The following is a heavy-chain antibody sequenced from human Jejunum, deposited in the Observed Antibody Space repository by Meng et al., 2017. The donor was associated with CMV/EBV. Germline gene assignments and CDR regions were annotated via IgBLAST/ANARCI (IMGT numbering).Heavy chain of an antibody. D-gene: IGHD6-19*01. CDR2: IKPDGTEE. CDR1: GFISSHYW. J-gene: IGHJ6*02. Sequence: SGFISSHYWMSWVRQAPGKGLEWVASIKPDGTEEFYVDSVKGRFTISRDAAENSLYLQMTSLRAEDTAVYYCTRDRGVAVPMDVWGQGTTVTVSS. CDR3: TRDRGVAVPMDV. V-gene: IGHV3-7*01.